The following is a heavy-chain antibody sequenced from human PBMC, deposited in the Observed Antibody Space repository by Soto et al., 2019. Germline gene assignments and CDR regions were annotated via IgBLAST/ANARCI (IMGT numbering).Heavy chain of an antibody. Sequence: GGSLRLSCAASGFTVSSNYMSWVRQAPGKGLEWVSVIYSGGSTYYADSVKGRFTISRDNSKNTLYLQMNSLRAEDTAVYYCARDPAGMDSSSWYYWGQGTLVTVSS. CDR1: GFTVSSNY. D-gene: IGHD6-13*01. CDR3: ARDPAGMDSSSWYY. V-gene: IGHV3-66*01. CDR2: IYSGGST. J-gene: IGHJ4*02.